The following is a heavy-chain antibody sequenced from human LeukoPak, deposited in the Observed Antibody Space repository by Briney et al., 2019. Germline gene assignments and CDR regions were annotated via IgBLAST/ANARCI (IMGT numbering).Heavy chain of an antibody. CDR2: IKQDGSQR. J-gene: IGHJ5*01. CDR1: GFTFSRHW. Sequence: PGGSLRLSCAVSGFTFSRHWMSWVRQAPGKGLEWVANIKQDGSQRYYVDSVKGRFTISRDNAKNSLYLQMNSLRAEDTAVYYCTKDGSGVPSWFDSWGQGTLVTVSS. V-gene: IGHV3-7*04. D-gene: IGHD3-10*01. CDR3: TKDGSGVPSWFDS.